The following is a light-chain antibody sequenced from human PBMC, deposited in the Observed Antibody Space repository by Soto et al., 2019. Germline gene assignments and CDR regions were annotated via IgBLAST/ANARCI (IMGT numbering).Light chain of an antibody. CDR3: QQLYSYPLT. Sequence: DIQLTKSPSFLSSSVGDRVTVTCRASQDISSFLAWYHQTPGKAPNLLIYAASTLQSGVPSRFSGSVSGTEFTLTISSLQPEDFATYYCQQLYSYPLTFGGGTNVEIK. CDR1: QDISSF. J-gene: IGKJ4*01. V-gene: IGKV1-9*01. CDR2: AAS.